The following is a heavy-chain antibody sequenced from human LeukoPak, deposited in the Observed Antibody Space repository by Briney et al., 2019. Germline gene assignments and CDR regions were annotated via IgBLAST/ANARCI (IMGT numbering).Heavy chain of an antibody. D-gene: IGHD3-10*01. CDR2: INHSRST. CDR3: ARRSDGVRGVIIIAWFDP. CDR1: GGTFSGYY. J-gene: IGHJ5*02. Sequence: SETLSLTCAVCGGTFSGYYLNWIRQPPGKGLEWIGEINHSRSTNYNPSPKNRVIISVKAYKNQFSLKLSSVTAADTAVYYCARRSDGVRGVIIIAWFDPWGQGTLVTVSS. V-gene: IGHV4-34*01.